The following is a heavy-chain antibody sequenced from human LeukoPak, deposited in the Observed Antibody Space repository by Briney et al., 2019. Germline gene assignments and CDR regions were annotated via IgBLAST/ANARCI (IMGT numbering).Heavy chain of an antibody. D-gene: IGHD2-15*01. V-gene: IGHV3-53*01. Sequence: GGSLRLSYAVSGLTVSSSFMSWVRQAPGKGLEWVSDIYSDALGGITNYADSVKGRFTISRDNAKNSLYLQMNSLRDEDTAVYYCAKDRSVGAEYCSGGRCYWSSNGMDVWGQGTTVTVSS. CDR3: AKDRSVGAEYCSGGRCYWSSNGMDV. J-gene: IGHJ6*02. CDR2: IYSDALGGIT. CDR1: GLTVSSSF.